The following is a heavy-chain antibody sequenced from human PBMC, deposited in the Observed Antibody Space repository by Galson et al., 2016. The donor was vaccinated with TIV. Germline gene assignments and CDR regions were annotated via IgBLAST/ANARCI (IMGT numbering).Heavy chain of an antibody. Sequence: SLRLSCAASGFTFSSYGMHWVRQAPGKGLEWVAIISYDGSDKDYTDSVKGRFTISRDKSKNTLYLQMDSVRVEDTATYYCERIHRSYGRDVWGQGTTVTVSS. CDR1: GFTFSSYG. CDR2: ISYDGSDK. V-gene: IGHV3-33*01. J-gene: IGHJ6*02. CDR3: ERIHRSYGRDV. D-gene: IGHD5-18*01.